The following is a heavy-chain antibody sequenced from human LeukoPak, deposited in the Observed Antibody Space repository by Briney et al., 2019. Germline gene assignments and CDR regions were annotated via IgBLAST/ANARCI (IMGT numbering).Heavy chain of an antibody. J-gene: IGHJ6*02. CDR3: ARQRFLEWLLPPDYGMDV. Sequence: SSETLSLTCAVYGGAFSGYYWGWIRQPPGKGLEWIGEINHSGSTNYNPSLKSGVTISVDNSKNQFSLKLSSVTAADTAVYYCARQRFLEWLLPPDYGMDVWGQGTTVTVSS. CDR2: INHSGST. D-gene: IGHD3-3*01. CDR1: GGAFSGYY. V-gene: IGHV4-34*01.